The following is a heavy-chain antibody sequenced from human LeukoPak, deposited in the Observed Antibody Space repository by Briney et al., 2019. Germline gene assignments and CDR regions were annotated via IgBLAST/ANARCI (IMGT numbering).Heavy chain of an antibody. CDR1: GFTFSSYW. D-gene: IGHD5-18*01. Sequence: GGSLRLSCTASGFTFSSYWMHWVRQAPGKGLVWVSRINSDGSSTSYADSVKGRFTISRDNAKNTLYLQMNSLRAEDTAVYYCARDHYSYGHDYWGQGTLVTVSS. V-gene: IGHV3-74*01. CDR2: INSDGSST. J-gene: IGHJ4*02. CDR3: ARDHYSYGHDY.